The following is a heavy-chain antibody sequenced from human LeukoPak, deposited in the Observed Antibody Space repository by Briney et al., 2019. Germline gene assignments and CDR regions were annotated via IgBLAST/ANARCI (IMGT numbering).Heavy chain of an antibody. D-gene: IGHD1-26*01. V-gene: IGHV1-69*04. CDR2: IIPILGIA. J-gene: IGHJ3*02. CDR1: GGTFSSYA. CDR3: ARSGSYPLDAFDI. Sequence: ASVKVSCKASGGTFSSYAISWVRQAPGQGLEWMGRIIPILGIANYAQKFQGRVTITADKSTSTAYMELSSLRSEDTAVYYCARSGSYPLDAFDIWGQGTTVTVSS.